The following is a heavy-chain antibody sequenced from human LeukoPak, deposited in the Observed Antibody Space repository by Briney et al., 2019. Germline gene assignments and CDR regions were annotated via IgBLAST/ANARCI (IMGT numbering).Heavy chain of an antibody. J-gene: IGHJ2*01. CDR2: IYYSGST. D-gene: IGHD5-12*01. V-gene: IGHV4-31*03. Sequence: SQTLSLTCTVSGGSISSGGYYWSWIRQHPGTGLEWIGYIYYSGSTYYNPSLKSRVTMSVDTSKNQFSLKLSSVTAADTAVYYCARGRLVATPPHWYFDLWGRGTLSLSPQ. CDR1: GGSISSGGYY. CDR3: ARGRLVATPPHWYFDL.